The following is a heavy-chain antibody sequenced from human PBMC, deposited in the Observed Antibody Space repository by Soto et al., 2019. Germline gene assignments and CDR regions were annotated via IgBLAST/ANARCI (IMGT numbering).Heavy chain of an antibody. V-gene: IGHV1-18*01. D-gene: IGHD1-1*01. CDR3: ARGRYGDY. CDR2: ISDHNGNT. Sequence: QVHLVQSGAEVKKPGASVKVSCKASGYTFTSYGITWVRQAPGQGLEWRGWISDHNGNTDYAQKLQGRVIVTRDTSTSTAYMELRSLISDDTAVYYCARGRYGDYWGQGALVTVSS. J-gene: IGHJ4*02. CDR1: GYTFTSYG.